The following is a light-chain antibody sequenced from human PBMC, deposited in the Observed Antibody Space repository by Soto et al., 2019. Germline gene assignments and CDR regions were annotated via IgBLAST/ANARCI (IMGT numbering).Light chain of an antibody. J-gene: IGKJ5*01. CDR1: QSISNL. Sequence: DIQMTQSPSTLSASVGDRVTITCRASQSISNLLAWFQQKPGRAPTLLIYKASTLESGVPSRFSGSGSGTDFSLTISSLQTDDFATYYCQQYQSYPLTFGQGTRLEIK. CDR3: QQYQSYPLT. V-gene: IGKV1-5*03. CDR2: KAS.